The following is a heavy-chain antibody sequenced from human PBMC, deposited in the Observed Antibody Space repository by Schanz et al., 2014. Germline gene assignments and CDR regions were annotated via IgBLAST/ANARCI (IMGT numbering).Heavy chain of an antibody. J-gene: IGHJ4*02. Sequence: EVQLVESGGALVQPGGSLRLSCVASGFTFSSYAMNWVRQAPGKGLEWVSVISDSGGSTYYADSVKGRFTISRDNSKNTLYLQMNSLRAEDTAVYYCAKRVVVVGKIYYFDYWGQGTLVTVSS. CDR3: AKRVVVVGKIYYFDY. V-gene: IGHV3-23*04. D-gene: IGHD2-15*01. CDR2: ISDSGGST. CDR1: GFTFSSYA.